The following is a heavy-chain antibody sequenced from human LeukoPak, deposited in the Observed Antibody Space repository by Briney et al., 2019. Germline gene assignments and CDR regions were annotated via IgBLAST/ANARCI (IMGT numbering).Heavy chain of an antibody. J-gene: IGHJ4*02. D-gene: IGHD6-19*01. V-gene: IGHV3-64*01. Sequence: PGGFLRLSCAASGFTFSSYAMHWVRQAPGKGLEYVSAISSNGGSTYYANSVKGRFTISRDNSKNTLYLQMGSLRAEDMAVYYCAIDSSGWYDSDYFDYWGQGTLVTVSS. CDR2: ISSNGGST. CDR1: GFTFSSYA. CDR3: AIDSSGWYDSDYFDY.